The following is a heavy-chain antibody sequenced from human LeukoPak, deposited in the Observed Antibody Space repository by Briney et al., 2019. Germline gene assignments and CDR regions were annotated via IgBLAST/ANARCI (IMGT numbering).Heavy chain of an antibody. CDR1: GFTFSSYS. V-gene: IGHV3-48*04. CDR3: VRESYGGFDY. Sequence: PGGSLRLSCVVSGFTFSSYSMNWVRQAAGKGLEWVSYISSSSRTIHYADSVKGRFTISRDNAKNALYLQMNSLGAEDTAVYYCVRESYGGFDYWGQGTLVTVSS. J-gene: IGHJ4*02. CDR2: ISSSSRTI. D-gene: IGHD3-16*01.